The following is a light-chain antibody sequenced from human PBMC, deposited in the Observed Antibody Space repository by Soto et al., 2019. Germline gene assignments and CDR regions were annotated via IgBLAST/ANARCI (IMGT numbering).Light chain of an antibody. J-gene: IGKJ4*01. Sequence: EIVLTQSPGTLSLSPGERATLSCRASQSVSGSYVAWYQQKPGQAPRLLIYAASSRAAGIPDRFSGSGSGTDFTLTISSLEPEDFAVYYCQQRSNWPSTFGGGTKVDIK. CDR3: QQRSNWPST. V-gene: IGKV3D-20*02. CDR2: AAS. CDR1: QSVSGSY.